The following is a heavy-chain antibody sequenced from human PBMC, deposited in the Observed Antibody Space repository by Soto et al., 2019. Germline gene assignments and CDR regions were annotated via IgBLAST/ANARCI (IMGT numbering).Heavy chain of an antibody. CDR2: VYQSGRT. D-gene: IGHD5-12*01. CDR1: GAYVSSAVYS. J-gene: IGHJ4*02. V-gene: IGHV4-30-2*01. CDR3: AGGQSIVGAIDYFDY. Sequence: PSETLSLTCSVSGAYVSSAVYSWSWIRQPPGNGLEWIGYVYQSGRTYGSVTTSYNPSLKSRVTISVDRSTNQFSLKLISVTAADTAVYFCAGGQSIVGAIDYFDYWGQGRLVKVS.